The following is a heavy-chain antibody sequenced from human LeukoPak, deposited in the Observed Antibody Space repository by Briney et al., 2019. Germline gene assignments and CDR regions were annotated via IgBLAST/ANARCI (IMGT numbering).Heavy chain of an antibody. Sequence: PGGSLRLSCAASGFTFSSYAMSWVRQAPGKGLEWVSAISGSGGSTYYADSVKGRSTISRDNSKNTLYLQMNSLRAEDTAVYYCAKEGYYYDSSGYPTPFDYWGQGTLVTVSS. D-gene: IGHD3-22*01. CDR3: AKEGYYYDSSGYPTPFDY. CDR1: GFTFSSYA. V-gene: IGHV3-23*01. CDR2: ISGSGGST. J-gene: IGHJ4*02.